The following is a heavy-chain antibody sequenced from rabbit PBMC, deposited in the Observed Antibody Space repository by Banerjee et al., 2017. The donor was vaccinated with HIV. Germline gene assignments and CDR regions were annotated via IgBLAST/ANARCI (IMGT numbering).Heavy chain of an antibody. D-gene: IGHD5-1*01. CDR1: GFSFSRNYY. CDR3: TRTTSSYGRLSL. Sequence: QSLEESGGDLVKPGASLTLTCTASGFSFSRNYYMCWVRQAPGKGLEWIGCIYAGSGSTYYASWAKGRFTISKTSSTTVTLQMTSLTAADTATYFCTRTTSSYGRLSLWGQGTLVTVS. J-gene: IGHJ3*01. CDR2: IYAGSGST. V-gene: IGHV1S40*01.